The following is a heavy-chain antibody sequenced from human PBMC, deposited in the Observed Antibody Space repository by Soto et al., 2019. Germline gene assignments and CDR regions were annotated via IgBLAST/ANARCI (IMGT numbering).Heavy chain of an antibody. V-gene: IGHV4-34*01. J-gene: IGHJ4*02. CDR2: INHSGST. D-gene: IGHD3-9*01. Sequence: SETLSLTCAVYGGSFSGYYWSWIRQPPGKGLEWIGEINHSGSTNYNPSLKSRVTISVDTSKNQFSLKLSSVTAADTAVYYCARGGLRYFDWLSKPLDYWGQGTLVTV. CDR1: GGSFSGYY. CDR3: ARGGLRYFDWLSKPLDY.